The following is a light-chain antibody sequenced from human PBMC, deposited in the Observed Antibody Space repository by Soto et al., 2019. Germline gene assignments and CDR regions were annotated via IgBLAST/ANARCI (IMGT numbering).Light chain of an antibody. J-gene: IGKJ5*01. CDR2: GAS. Sequence: DIQLTQSPSSLSASLGDRVTITCRASQSISTYVNWYLQKPGKAPDLLIYGASTLLSGVPSRFSGGGSGTDFTLTITGLHLEDFGTYYCQQNHSVPITFGQGTRLEIK. CDR3: QQNHSVPIT. V-gene: IGKV1-39*01. CDR1: QSISTY.